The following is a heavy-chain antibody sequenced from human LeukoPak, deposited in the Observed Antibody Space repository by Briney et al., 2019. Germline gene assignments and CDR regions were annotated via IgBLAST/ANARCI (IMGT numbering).Heavy chain of an antibody. Sequence: PSQTLSLTCTVSGGSISSGDYYWSWIRQPPGKGLEWIGYIYYSGSTYYNPSLKSRVTISVDTSKNQFSLKLSSVTAADSAVYYCARGGDTRVEMATITLGYWGQGTLVTVSS. D-gene: IGHD5-24*01. J-gene: IGHJ4*02. CDR1: GGSISSGDYY. CDR2: IYYSGST. V-gene: IGHV4-30-4*01. CDR3: ARGGDTRVEMATITLGY.